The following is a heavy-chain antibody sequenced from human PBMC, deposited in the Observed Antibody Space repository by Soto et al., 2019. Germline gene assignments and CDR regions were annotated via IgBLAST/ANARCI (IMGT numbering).Heavy chain of an antibody. CDR1: GGSISSSSYY. Sequence: PSETLSLTCTVSGGSISSSSYYWGWIRQPPGKGLEWIGSIYYSGSTYYNPSIKSRVTISVDTSKNQFSLKLSSVPAADTAVYYCARQTYGSSGWYGDYYYYGMDVWGQGTSVTVSS. CDR3: ARQTYGSSGWYGDYYYYGMDV. V-gene: IGHV4-39*01. CDR2: IYYSGST. J-gene: IGHJ6*02. D-gene: IGHD6-19*01.